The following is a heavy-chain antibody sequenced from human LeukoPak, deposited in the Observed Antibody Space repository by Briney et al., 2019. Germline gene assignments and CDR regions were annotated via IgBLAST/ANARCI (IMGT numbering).Heavy chain of an antibody. CDR1: GGSINSYY. Sequence: PSETLSLTCTVSGGSINSYYWSWLRQPPGKGLEWIGYIYYSGSTNYNPSLKSRVTISVDTSKNQFSLNLSSVTAADTAVYYCARNPTTVTTWYYYMDVWGKGTTVTVSS. D-gene: IGHD4-17*01. CDR3: ARNPTTVTTWYYYMDV. J-gene: IGHJ6*03. CDR2: IYYSGST. V-gene: IGHV4-59*01.